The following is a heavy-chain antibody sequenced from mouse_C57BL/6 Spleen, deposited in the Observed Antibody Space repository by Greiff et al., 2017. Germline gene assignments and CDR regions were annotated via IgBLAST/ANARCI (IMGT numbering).Heavy chain of an antibody. CDR2: INPSSGYT. V-gene: IGHV1-4*01. J-gene: IGHJ2*01. CDR1: GYTFTSYT. Sequence: VQLQQSGAELARPGASVKMSCKASGYTFTSYTMHWVQQRPGQGLEWIGYINPSSGYTKYNQKFKDKATLTADKSSSTAYMQLSSLTSEDSAVYYCARKAHSNPCDYWGQGTTLTVSS. CDR3: ARKAHSNPCDY. D-gene: IGHD2-5*01.